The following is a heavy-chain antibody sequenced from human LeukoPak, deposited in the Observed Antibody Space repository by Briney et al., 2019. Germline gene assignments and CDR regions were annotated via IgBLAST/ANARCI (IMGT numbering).Heavy chain of an antibody. D-gene: IGHD6-19*01. CDR3: VRGRYSSGWFKDKNWFDP. CDR2: IYHSGTT. J-gene: IGHJ5*02. CDR1: GGSISSYY. Sequence: PSETLSLTCTVSGGSISSYYWSWIRQPLGKGLEWIAYIYHSGTTYYNPSLKSRATISVDTSKNQFSLKLSSVTAADTAVYYCVRGRYSSGWFKDKNWFDPWGQGIPVTVSS. V-gene: IGHV4-59*12.